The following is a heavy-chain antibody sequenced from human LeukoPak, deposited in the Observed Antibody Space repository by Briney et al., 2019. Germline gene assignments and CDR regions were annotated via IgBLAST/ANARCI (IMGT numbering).Heavy chain of an antibody. CDR3: ARDLSPVVRASPMGY. CDR1: GFTFSNAW. CDR2: ISSSSGDI. V-gene: IGHV3-21*01. Sequence: GGSLRLSCAASGFTFSNAWMSWVRQAPGKGLEWVSSISSSSGDIYYEDSVKGRFTVSSDTSKNTLYLQMNSLRAEDTAVYYCARDLSPVVRASPMGYWGQGTLVTVSS. J-gene: IGHJ4*02. D-gene: IGHD3-10*01.